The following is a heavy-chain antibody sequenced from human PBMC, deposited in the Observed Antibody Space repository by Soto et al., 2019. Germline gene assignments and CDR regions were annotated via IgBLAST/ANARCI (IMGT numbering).Heavy chain of an antibody. CDR1: GYTFTSYA. J-gene: IGHJ6*02. CDR2: INAGNGNT. CDR3: ASEYCGGDCYSAARYGMDV. V-gene: IGHV1-3*01. Sequence: ASVKVSCKASGYTFTSYAMHWVRQAPGQRLEWMGWINAGNGNTKYSQKFQGRVTITRDTSASTAYMELSSLRSEDTAVYYCASEYCGGDCYSAARYGMDVWGQGTKVTVSS. D-gene: IGHD2-21*02.